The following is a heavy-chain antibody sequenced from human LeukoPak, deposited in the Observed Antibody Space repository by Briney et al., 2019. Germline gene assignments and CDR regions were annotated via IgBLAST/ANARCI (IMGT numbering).Heavy chain of an antibody. V-gene: IGHV3-11*01. J-gene: IGHJ4*02. CDR1: GFTFSDYY. CDR2: ISSSGSTI. Sequence: GGSLRLSCAASGFTFSDYYMSWIRQAPGKGLEWVSYISSSGSTIYYADSVKGRFTISRDNAKNSLYLQMNSLRAEDTAVYYCARPGWVLVTATFLDYWGQGTLVTVSS. D-gene: IGHD2-15*01. CDR3: ARPGWVLVTATFLDY.